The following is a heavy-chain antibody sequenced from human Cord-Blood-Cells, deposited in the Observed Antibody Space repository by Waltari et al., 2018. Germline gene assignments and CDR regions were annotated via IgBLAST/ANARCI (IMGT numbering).Heavy chain of an antibody. V-gene: IGHV4-31*03. Sequence: QVQLQESGPGLVKPSQTLSLTCTVSGGSISSGGYYWSWIRQHPGKGLEWIGYIYYSGSTYYNPSLKSRVTISGDTSKNQFSLKLSSVTAADMAVYYCARRGEESNYFDYWGQGTLVTVSS. CDR2: IYYSGST. D-gene: IGHD2-21*01. CDR1: GGSISSGGYY. J-gene: IGHJ4*02. CDR3: ARRGEESNYFDY.